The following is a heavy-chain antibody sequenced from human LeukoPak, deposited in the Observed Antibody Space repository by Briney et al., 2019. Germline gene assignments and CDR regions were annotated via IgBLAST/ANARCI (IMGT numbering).Heavy chain of an antibody. J-gene: IGHJ4*02. CDR3: ASRRGSSWYKDSTTEY. V-gene: IGHV1-8*01. Sequence: ASVKVSCKASGYTFTSYDINWVRQATGQGLEWMGWMNPNSGNTGYAQKFQGRVTMTRNTSISTAYMELSSLRSEDTAVYYSASRRGSSWYKDSTTEYWGQGTLVTVSS. CDR2: MNPNSGNT. D-gene: IGHD6-13*01. CDR1: GYTFTSYD.